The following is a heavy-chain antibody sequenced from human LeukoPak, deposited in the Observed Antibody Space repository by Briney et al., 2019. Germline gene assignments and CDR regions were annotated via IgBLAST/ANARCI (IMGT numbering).Heavy chain of an antibody. V-gene: IGHV3-30*19. CDR3: ARDGTGAIGDRYGDYHFDY. CDR1: GFTFSSYG. D-gene: IGHD4-17*01. J-gene: IGHJ4*02. CDR2: ISYDGSNK. Sequence: GGSLRLSCAASGFTFSSYGMHWVRQAPGRGLEWVAVISYDGSNKYYADSVKGRFTISRDNSKNTLYLQMNSLRAEDTAVYYCARDGTGAIGDRYGDYHFDYWGQGTLVTVSS.